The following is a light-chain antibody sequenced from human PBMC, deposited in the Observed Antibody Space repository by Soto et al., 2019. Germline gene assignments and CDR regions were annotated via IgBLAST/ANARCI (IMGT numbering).Light chain of an antibody. CDR1: QSVSGN. V-gene: IGKV3-20*01. J-gene: IGKJ2*01. CDR3: QQYGSSRNT. Sequence: IVLTQSPATLSLSPGERATLSCRASQSVSGNLAWYQQKPGQAPSLLIYGASTRATGTPARFSGSGSATDFTLTISRVEPEDFAVYYCQQYGSSRNTFGQGTKVDIK. CDR2: GAS.